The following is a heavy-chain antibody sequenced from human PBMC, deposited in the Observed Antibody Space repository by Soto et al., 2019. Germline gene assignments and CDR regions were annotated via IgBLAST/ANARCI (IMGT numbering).Heavy chain of an antibody. CDR3: AVYLYYYDSSGYSDPFDI. CDR2: IVVGSGNT. D-gene: IGHD3-22*01. Sequence: GASVKVSCKASGFTFTSSAVQWVRQARGQRLEWIGWIVVGSGNTNYAQKFQGRVTITRDMSTSTAYMELSSLRSEGTAVYYCAVYLYYYDSSGYSDPFDIWGQGTTVTVSS. CDR1: GFTFTSSA. J-gene: IGHJ3*02. V-gene: IGHV1-58*01.